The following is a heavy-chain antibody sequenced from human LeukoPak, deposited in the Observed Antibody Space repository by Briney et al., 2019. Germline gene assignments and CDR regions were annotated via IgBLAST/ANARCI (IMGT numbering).Heavy chain of an antibody. V-gene: IGHV4-59*01. Sequence: SETLSLTCTVSDGSISSYYWSWIRQPPGKGLEWIGYIYYSGSTNYNPSLKSRVTISVDTSKNQFSLKLSSVTAADTAVYYCARTIVGASYNWFDPWGQGTLVTVSS. CDR1: DGSISSYY. D-gene: IGHD1-26*01. CDR3: ARTIVGASYNWFDP. CDR2: IYYSGST. J-gene: IGHJ5*02.